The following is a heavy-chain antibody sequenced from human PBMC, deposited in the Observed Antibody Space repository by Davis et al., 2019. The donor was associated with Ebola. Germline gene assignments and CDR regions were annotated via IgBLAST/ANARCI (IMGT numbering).Heavy chain of an antibody. CDR1: GFTFSSYW. J-gene: IGHJ3*02. D-gene: IGHD1-26*01. V-gene: IGHV3-7*01. Sequence: GESLKISCAASGFTFSSYWMSWVRQAPGKGLEWVANIKQDGSEKYYVDSVKGRFTISRDNAKNSLYLQMISLRVEETAVYYCARDRWVVGATGAFDIWGQGTMVTVSS. CDR2: IKQDGSEK. CDR3: ARDRWVVGATGAFDI.